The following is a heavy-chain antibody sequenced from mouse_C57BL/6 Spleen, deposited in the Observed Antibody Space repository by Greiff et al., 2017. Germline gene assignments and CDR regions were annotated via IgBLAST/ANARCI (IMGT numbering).Heavy chain of an antibody. D-gene: IGHD4-1*01. CDR1: GFTFSDYG. Sequence: EVKLVESGGGLVKPGGSLKLSCAASGFTFSDYGMHWVRQAPEKGLVWVAYISSGSSTIYYADTVKGRFTISRDNAKNTLFLQMTSLRSEDTAMYYCAKLGRAYWVQGTLVTVSA. J-gene: IGHJ3*01. V-gene: IGHV5-17*01. CDR2: ISSGSSTI. CDR3: AKLGRAY.